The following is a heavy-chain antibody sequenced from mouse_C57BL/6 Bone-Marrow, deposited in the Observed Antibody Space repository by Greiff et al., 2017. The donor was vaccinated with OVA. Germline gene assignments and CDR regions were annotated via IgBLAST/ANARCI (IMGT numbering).Heavy chain of an antibody. J-gene: IGHJ4*01. CDR1: GFNIQNTY. CDR2: IDPANGNT. V-gene: IGHV14-3*01. CDR3: ARNYYGDLYYAMDY. D-gene: IGHD1-2*01. Sequence: EVQLQQSVAELVRPGASVKLSCTASGFNIQNTYMHWVKQRPEQGLAWIGRIDPANGNTKYAPKFQGKATITADTSSNTAYLQLSSLTSEDTAIYYCARNYYGDLYYAMDYWGQGTSVTVSS.